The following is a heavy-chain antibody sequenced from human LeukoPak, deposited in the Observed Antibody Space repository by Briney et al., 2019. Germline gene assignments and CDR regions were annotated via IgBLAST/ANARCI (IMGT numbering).Heavy chain of an antibody. Sequence: GGSLRLSCAASGFTFSSYGMHWVRQAPGKGLEWVAIIWYDGSNKYYADSVNGRFTISRDNSKNTLYLQMNSLKAEDTAVYYCAREDFDSGSYGYWGQGTLVTVSS. CDR1: GFTFSSYG. J-gene: IGHJ4*02. CDR3: AREDFDSGSYGY. V-gene: IGHV3-33*01. CDR2: IWYDGSNK. D-gene: IGHD1-26*01.